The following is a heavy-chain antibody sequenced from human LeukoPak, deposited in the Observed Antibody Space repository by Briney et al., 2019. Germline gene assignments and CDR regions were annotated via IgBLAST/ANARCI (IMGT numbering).Heavy chain of an antibody. CDR1: GFSFHTYA. V-gene: IGHV3-23*01. CDR3: TRSPGGEWLDY. Sequence: GGSLRLSCAASGFSFHTYAMAWVRQTPGKGLEWVSSISGGGGGTYYAHSVKGRFTISRDNAKNSLYLQMNSLRAEDTAVYYCTRSPGGEWLDYWGQGTLVTVSS. J-gene: IGHJ4*02. CDR2: ISGGGGGT. D-gene: IGHD3-16*01.